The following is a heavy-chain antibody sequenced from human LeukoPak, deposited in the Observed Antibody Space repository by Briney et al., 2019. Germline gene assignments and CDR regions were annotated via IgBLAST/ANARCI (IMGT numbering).Heavy chain of an antibody. Sequence: GGSLRLSCAASGFTFSSYAMSWVRQAPGKGLEWVSAISGSGGSTYYADSVKGRFTISRDNSKNTLYLQMNSLRAEDTAVYYCAKDLRYSSGWPDFDYWGQGTLVTVSS. D-gene: IGHD6-19*01. J-gene: IGHJ4*02. V-gene: IGHV3-23*01. CDR1: GFTFSSYA. CDR2: ISGSGGST. CDR3: AKDLRYSSGWPDFDY.